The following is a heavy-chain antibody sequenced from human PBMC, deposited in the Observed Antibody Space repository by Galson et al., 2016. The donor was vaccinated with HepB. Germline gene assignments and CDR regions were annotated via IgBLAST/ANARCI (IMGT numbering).Heavy chain of an antibody. CDR2: IVGSGGTT. Sequence: SLRLSCAASGFTFSSYVMSWVRQAPGQGLEWVSGIVGSGGTTYYAESVQGRFIVSRDNSKNILHLQMDSLRVEDTAIYYCASQQLWPSFDYWGHGILVTVSS. CDR3: ASQQLWPSFDY. CDR1: GFTFSSYV. J-gene: IGHJ4*01. D-gene: IGHD5-18*01. V-gene: IGHV3-23*01.